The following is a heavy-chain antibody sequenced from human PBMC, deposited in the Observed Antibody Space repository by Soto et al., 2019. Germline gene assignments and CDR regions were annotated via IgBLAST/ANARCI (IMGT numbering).Heavy chain of an antibody. CDR1: GFAFANYE. CDR3: ARLSGDGFWKSYSPYNLFES. J-gene: IGHJ5*01. Sequence: PGGSLRLSCAASGFAFANYEMHWVRQAPGKXLDWVAYINGGGDVKYYADSVEGRFTISRDNAKNALFLQMDNLRAEDTAIYYCARLSGDGFWKSYSPYNLFESWGQGALVTVSS. D-gene: IGHD3-3*01. CDR2: INGGGDVK. V-gene: IGHV3-48*03.